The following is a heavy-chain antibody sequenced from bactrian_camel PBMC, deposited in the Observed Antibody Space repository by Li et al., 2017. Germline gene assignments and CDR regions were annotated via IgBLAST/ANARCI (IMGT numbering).Heavy chain of an antibody. CDR2: TNDDGSDK. J-gene: IGHJ4*01. Sequence: VQLVESGGGLVQPGGSLRLACVASEFTFSGYGMRWVRQAPGKGLEWVSSTNDDGSDKFYADSVNGRFTISRDNTRNPLYLQMNSLKTEDTAMYYCLTGATTWIEPTYKPRSQGTQVTVS. D-gene: IGHD4*01. V-gene: IGHV3S40*01. CDR1: EFTFSGYG.